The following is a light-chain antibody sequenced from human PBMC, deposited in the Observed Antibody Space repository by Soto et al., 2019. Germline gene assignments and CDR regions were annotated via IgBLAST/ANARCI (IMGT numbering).Light chain of an antibody. J-gene: IGKJ5*01. Sequence: DIKMTQSPSTLSASVGDRVTITCRASQSISRWLAWYQQKPGKAPKALIYDASTLRSGVPSRFSGGGSGTEFTLTISSLQSDDFATYYCQQYNTYSTFGQGTRLEIK. CDR1: QSISRW. CDR3: QQYNTYST. CDR2: DAS. V-gene: IGKV1-5*01.